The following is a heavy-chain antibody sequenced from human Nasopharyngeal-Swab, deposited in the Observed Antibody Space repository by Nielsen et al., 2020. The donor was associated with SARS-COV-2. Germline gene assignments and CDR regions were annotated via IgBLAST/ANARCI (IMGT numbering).Heavy chain of an antibody. CDR1: GFTFSSYA. Sequence: GESLKISCAASGFTFSSYAMSWVRQAPGKGLEWVSAISGSGSSTYYADSVKGRFTISRDNSKNMLYLQMNSLRAEDTAVYYCAKDLSSGTYYVWLSWGQGTLVTVSS. CDR2: ISGSGSST. J-gene: IGHJ5*02. CDR3: AKDLSSGTYYVWLS. V-gene: IGHV3-23*01. D-gene: IGHD3-10*01.